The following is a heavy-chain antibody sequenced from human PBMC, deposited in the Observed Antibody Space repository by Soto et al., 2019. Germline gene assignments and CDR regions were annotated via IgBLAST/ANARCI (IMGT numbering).Heavy chain of an antibody. J-gene: IGHJ4*02. V-gene: IGHV4-34*01. CDR2: INHSGST. CDR3: ASEGYCSSTSCYTGWSSS. Sequence: QVQLQQWGAGLLKPSETLSLTCAVYSGSFSGYYWSWIRQPPGKGLEWIGEINHSGSTNYNPSLKSRVTISVDTSKNQFSLKLSSVTAADTAVYYCASEGYCSSTSCYTGWSSSWGQGTLVTVSS. CDR1: SGSFSGYY. D-gene: IGHD2-2*02.